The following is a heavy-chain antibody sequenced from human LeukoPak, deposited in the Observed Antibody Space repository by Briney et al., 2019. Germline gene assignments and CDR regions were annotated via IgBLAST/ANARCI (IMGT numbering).Heavy chain of an antibody. CDR2: INHSGST. CDR3: ARGRYRHYYGSGSPPNDVFDI. J-gene: IGHJ3*02. CDR1: GGSFSGYY. V-gene: IGHV4-34*01. Sequence: PSETLSLTCAVYGGSFSGYYWSWIRQPPGKGLEWIGEINHSGSTNYNPSLKSRVTISVDTSKNQFSLKLSSVTAADTAVYYCARGRYRHYYGSGSPPNDVFDIWGQGTMVTVSS. D-gene: IGHD3-10*01.